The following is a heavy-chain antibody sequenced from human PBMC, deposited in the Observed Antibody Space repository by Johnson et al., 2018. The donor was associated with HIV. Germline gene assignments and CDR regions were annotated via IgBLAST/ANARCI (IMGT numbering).Heavy chain of an antibody. J-gene: IGHJ3*02. Sequence: QVQLVESGGGVVQPGGSLRLSCAASGFTFSSYGMHWVRQAPGKGLEWVAFIRYDGSNNYYADSVQGRFTISRDNSKNTLYLQMNSLRAEDTAVYYCARRYCSSTSCYKGRAFDIWGQGTMVTVSS. CDR2: IRYDGSNN. CDR3: ARRYCSSTSCYKGRAFDI. V-gene: IGHV3-30*02. D-gene: IGHD2-2*02. CDR1: GFTFSSYG.